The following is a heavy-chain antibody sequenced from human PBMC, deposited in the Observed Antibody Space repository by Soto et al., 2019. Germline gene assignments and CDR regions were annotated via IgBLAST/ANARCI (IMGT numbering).Heavy chain of an antibody. J-gene: IGHJ3*01. CDR2: IYHTGSA. CDR1: GASLSTSNW. Sequence: SETLSLTCVVSGASLSTSNWWSWVRQPPGKGLEWIGEIYHTGSASYSPSLKSRVSMSIDKSKNQFSLRLTDVTAADTAKYYCARGPRSGSYSVDGFGVWGQGTVVTVSS. V-gene: IGHV4-4*02. D-gene: IGHD1-26*01. CDR3: ARGPRSGSYSVDGFGV.